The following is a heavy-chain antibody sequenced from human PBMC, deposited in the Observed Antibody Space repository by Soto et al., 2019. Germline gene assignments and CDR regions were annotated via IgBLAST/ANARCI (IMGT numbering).Heavy chain of an antibody. D-gene: IGHD4-4*01. CDR1: GFTFNTYA. CDR2: IGGTAGST. V-gene: IGHV3-23*01. Sequence: GGSLRLSCAASGFTFNTYAMSWVRQAPGKGLEWVSAIGGTAGSTYYADSVKGRFTISRDNSKNTLYLQMNSLRAEDTAVYYCAKAGYSWYYYYGLDVWGQGTTVTASS. J-gene: IGHJ6*02. CDR3: AKAGYSWYYYYGLDV.